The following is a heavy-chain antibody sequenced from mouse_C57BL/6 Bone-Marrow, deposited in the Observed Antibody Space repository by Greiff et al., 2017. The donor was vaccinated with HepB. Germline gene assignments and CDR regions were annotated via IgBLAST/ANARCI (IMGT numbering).Heavy chain of an antibody. CDR2: INSDGGST. J-gene: IGHJ1*03. CDR1: EYEFPSHD. CDR3: GRHEYGYGFYWYVDV. D-gene: IGHD2-2*01. V-gene: IGHV5-2*01. Sequence: EVKLVESGGGLVQPGESLKLSCESNEYEFPSHDMSWVRKTPEKRLELVAAINSDGGSTYYPDTMERRFIISRDNTKKTLYLQMRSLRSEDTALYYCGRHEYGYGFYWYVDVWGTGTTVTVSS.